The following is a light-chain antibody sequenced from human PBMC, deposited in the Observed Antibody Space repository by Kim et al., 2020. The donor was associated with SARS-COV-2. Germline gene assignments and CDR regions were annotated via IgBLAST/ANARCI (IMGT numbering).Light chain of an antibody. J-gene: IGKJ1*01. V-gene: IGKV3-15*01. Sequence: ASPGERATLSCKASQGVSSYLDWYQQKPGQAPRLLIYGASNRATGIPPRFSGSGSGTEFTLTISSLQSEDFAIYYCQQYNNWPQTFGQGTKVDIK. CDR2: GAS. CDR1: QGVSSY. CDR3: QQYNNWPQT.